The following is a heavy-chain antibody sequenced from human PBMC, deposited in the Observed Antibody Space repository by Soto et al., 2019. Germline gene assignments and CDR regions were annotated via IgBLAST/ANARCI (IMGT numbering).Heavy chain of an antibody. CDR3: ARDLQGLGYYDSSGYRDAFDI. D-gene: IGHD3-22*01. Sequence: ASVKVSCKASGYAFTSYGISWVRQAPGQVLERMGWISAYNGNTNYAQKLQGRVTMTTDTSTSTAYMKLRSLRSDDTAVYYCARDLQGLGYYDSSGYRDAFDIWGQGTMVTVSS. V-gene: IGHV1-18*01. CDR1: GYAFTSYG. CDR2: ISAYNGNT. J-gene: IGHJ3*02.